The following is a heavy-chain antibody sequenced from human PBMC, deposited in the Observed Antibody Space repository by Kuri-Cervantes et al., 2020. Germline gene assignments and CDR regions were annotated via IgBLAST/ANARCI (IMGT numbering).Heavy chain of an antibody. CDR2: IRDEGSNK. Sequence: GGSLKISCAASGFTFSSYGLNWVRQAPGRGLEWVAFIRDEGSNKNYGDTVKGRFTIARDNAKNSLYLQMDNLRAEDKAVYYCARDGTIFWIPVMDVWGKGTTVTVSS. J-gene: IGHJ6*04. D-gene: IGHD3-9*01. V-gene: IGHV3-30*02. CDR1: GFTFSSYG. CDR3: ARDGTIFWIPVMDV.